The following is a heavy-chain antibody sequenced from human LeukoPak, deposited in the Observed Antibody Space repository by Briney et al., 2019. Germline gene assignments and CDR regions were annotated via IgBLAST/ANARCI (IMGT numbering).Heavy chain of an antibody. Sequence: GGSLRLSCAASEFVLSDYYMSWVRQAPGKGLEWVGRIKSKTDGGTTDYAAPVKGRFTISRDDSKNTLYLQMNSLKTEDTAVYYCTTDYDILTGYYTLYEWNWGQGTLVTVSS. CDR1: EFVLSDYY. D-gene: IGHD3-9*01. CDR3: TTDYDILTGYYTLYEWN. CDR2: IKSKTDGGTT. J-gene: IGHJ4*02. V-gene: IGHV3-15*01.